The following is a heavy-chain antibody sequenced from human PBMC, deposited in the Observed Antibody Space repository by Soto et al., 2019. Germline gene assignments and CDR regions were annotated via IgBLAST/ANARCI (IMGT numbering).Heavy chain of an antibody. J-gene: IGHJ4*02. Sequence: EVQLVESGGGLIQPGGSLRLSCAASGFTVSSNYMSWVRQAPGKGLEWVSVIYSGGSTYYADSVKGRFTISRDTSKNTLFLQMNSLRAEDTALYYCAKSYSSNWYDYFDYWGQGTLVTVSS. CDR1: GFTVSSNY. CDR3: AKSYSSNWYDYFDY. CDR2: IYSGGST. D-gene: IGHD6-13*01. V-gene: IGHV3-53*01.